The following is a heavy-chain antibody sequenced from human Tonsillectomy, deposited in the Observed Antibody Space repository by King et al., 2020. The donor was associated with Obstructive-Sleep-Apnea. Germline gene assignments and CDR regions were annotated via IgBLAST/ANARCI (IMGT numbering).Heavy chain of an antibody. Sequence: QLVQSGAEVKKPGASVKVSCKTSSYTFTSYGISWVRQAPGQGLEWMGWISTYTGNTDYAQKLQGRVTMTTDTLTSTAYMDLRSLRSDDTAVYYCARVHSSGWYFDYWGQGTLVTVSS. CDR2: ISTYTGNT. J-gene: IGHJ4*02. CDR1: SYTFTSYG. CDR3: ARVHSSGWYFDY. V-gene: IGHV1-18*04. D-gene: IGHD6-25*01.